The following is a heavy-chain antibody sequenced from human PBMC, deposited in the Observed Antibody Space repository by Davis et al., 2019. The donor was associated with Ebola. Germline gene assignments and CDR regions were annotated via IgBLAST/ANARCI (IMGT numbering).Heavy chain of an antibody. CDR3: ARVRRGYCSSTSCYDY. D-gene: IGHD2-2*01. J-gene: IGHJ4*02. Sequence: ASVKVSCKASGGTFSSYAISWVRQAPGQGLEWMGWINPNSGGTNYAQKFQGWVTMTRDTSISTAYMELSRLRSDDTAVYYCARVRRGYCSSTSCYDYWGQGTLVTVSS. CDR2: INPNSGGT. CDR1: GGTFSSYA. V-gene: IGHV1-2*04.